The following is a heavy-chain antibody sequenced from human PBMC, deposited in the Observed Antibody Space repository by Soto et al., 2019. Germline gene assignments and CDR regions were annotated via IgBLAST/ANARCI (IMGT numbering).Heavy chain of an antibody. CDR2: ISYDGRNK. Sequence: GGSLRLSCAASGFTFSSYAMHWVRQAPGKGLEWVAVISYDGRNKYYAGSVKGRVTISRDNSKNTMYPQMNSLRAEDTAVYYYARDRAYCGGDCLSYSFYGMDVWGQGTTVTVSS. CDR3: ARDRAYCGGDCLSYSFYGMDV. CDR1: GFTFSSYA. D-gene: IGHD2-21*02. V-gene: IGHV3-30*04. J-gene: IGHJ6*02.